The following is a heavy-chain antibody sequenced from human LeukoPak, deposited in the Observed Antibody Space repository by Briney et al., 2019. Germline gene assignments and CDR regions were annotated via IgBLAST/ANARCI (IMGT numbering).Heavy chain of an antibody. D-gene: IGHD3-22*01. J-gene: IGHJ5*02. CDR1: GYTFTSCD. CDR3: ARGGRVVVIIGPLYITHNWFDP. CDR2: MNPNSGNT. Sequence: ASVKVSCKASGYTFTSCDINWVRQATGQGLEWMGWMNPNSGNTGYAQKFKGRATMTRNTSISTAYMELSSLRSEDTAVYYCARGGRVVVIIGPLYITHNWFDPWGQGTLVTVSS. V-gene: IGHV1-8*01.